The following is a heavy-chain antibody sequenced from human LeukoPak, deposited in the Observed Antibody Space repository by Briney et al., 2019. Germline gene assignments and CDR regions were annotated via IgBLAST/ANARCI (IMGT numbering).Heavy chain of an antibody. V-gene: IGHV4-59*08. J-gene: IGHJ4*02. CDR2: IYYSGST. Sequence: SETLSLTCTVSGGSISGYYWSWIRQTPGKGLEWIAYIYYSGSTNYNPSLKSRVTISIDTSKSQFSLQLTSVTAADTAVYYCARFSSSTWAFDFWGQGTLVTVSS. CDR1: GGSISGYY. D-gene: IGHD6-13*01. CDR3: ARFSSSTWAFDF.